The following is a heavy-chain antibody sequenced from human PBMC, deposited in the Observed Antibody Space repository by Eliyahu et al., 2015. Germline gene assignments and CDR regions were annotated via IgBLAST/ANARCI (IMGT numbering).Heavy chain of an antibody. V-gene: IGHV3-30*18. Sequence: QVQLEESGGGVVQPGRSLXLSCXASGFPFRSYAMHWVRQAPGKGVEWVGLISYDGNNESLGESVKGRFTISRDNSKNTLFLHMNSLTTDDTAVYYCAKWIAAAGAGFFDYWGQGALVTVSS. CDR2: ISYDGNNE. CDR1: GFPFRSYA. D-gene: IGHD6-13*01. J-gene: IGHJ4*02. CDR3: AKWIAAAGAGFFDY.